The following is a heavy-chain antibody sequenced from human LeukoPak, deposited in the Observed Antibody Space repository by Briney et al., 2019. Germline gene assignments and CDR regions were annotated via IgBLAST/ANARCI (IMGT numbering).Heavy chain of an antibody. CDR1: GYTLTELS. D-gene: IGHD2-21*02. CDR2: FDPEDGET. Sequence: ASVKVSCKVSGYTLTELSMHWVRQAPGKGLEWMGGFDPEDGETIYAQKFQGRVTMTEDTSTDTAYMELSSLRSEDTAVYYCARDYGGVVTAILGWFDPWGQGTLVTVSS. J-gene: IGHJ5*02. CDR3: ARDYGGVVTAILGWFDP. V-gene: IGHV1-24*01.